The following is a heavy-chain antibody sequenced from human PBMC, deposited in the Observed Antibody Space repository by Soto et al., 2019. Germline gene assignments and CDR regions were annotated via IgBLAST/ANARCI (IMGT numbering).Heavy chain of an antibody. V-gene: IGHV1-46*01. D-gene: IGHD3-10*01. CDR1: GYTFTSYY. CDR2: INPSGGST. J-gene: IGHJ5*02. Sequence: ASVKVSCKASGYTFTSYYIHWVRQAPGQGLEWMGIINPSGGSTSYAQKFQGRVTMTRDTSTSTVYMELSSLRSEDTAVYYCARAMGHINWFDPWGQGTLVTVSS. CDR3: ARAMGHINWFDP.